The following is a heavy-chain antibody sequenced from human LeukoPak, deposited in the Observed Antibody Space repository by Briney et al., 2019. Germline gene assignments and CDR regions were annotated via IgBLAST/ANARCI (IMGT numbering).Heavy chain of an antibody. CDR1: GVSFSGYY. Sequence: PSETLSLTCAVYGVSFSGYYWSWIRQPPGKGLEWIGEINHSGSTNYNPSLKSRVTILVDTSKNQFSLKLSSVTAADTAVYYCARGHSPVTTKVSYFQHWGQGTLVTVSS. D-gene: IGHD4-17*01. CDR3: ARGHSPVTTKVSYFQH. J-gene: IGHJ1*01. CDR2: INHSGST. V-gene: IGHV4-34*01.